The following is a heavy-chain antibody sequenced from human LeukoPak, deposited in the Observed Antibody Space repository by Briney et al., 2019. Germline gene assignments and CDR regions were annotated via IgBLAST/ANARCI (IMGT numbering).Heavy chain of an antibody. J-gene: IGHJ5*02. Sequence: APVKVSCKASGYTFTSYGISWVRQAPGQGLEWMGWIGAYNGNTNYAQKFQGTVTMTTDASTSTAYMELRSLRSDDTAVYYCARAGSNSNYPSEIRFDPWGQGTLVTVSS. CDR3: ARAGSNSNYPSEIRFDP. CDR2: IGAYNGNT. D-gene: IGHD4-11*01. V-gene: IGHV1-18*01. CDR1: GYTFTSYG.